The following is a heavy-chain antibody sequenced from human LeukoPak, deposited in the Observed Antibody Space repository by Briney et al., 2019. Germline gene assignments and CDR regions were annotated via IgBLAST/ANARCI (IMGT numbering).Heavy chain of an antibody. D-gene: IGHD3-10*01. CDR3: AKGLTDVWDSGSYKDY. V-gene: IGHV3-30*18. CDR2: ISYDGSDK. CDR1: GFTLSSYG. Sequence: QAGGSLRLPCVASGFTLSSYGMHWVRQAPGKGLEWVAVISYDGSDKYYAGSVKGRFTISRDNSKNTLYLQMNSLRAEDTAVYYCAKGLTDVWDSGSYKDYWGQGTLVTVSS. J-gene: IGHJ4*02.